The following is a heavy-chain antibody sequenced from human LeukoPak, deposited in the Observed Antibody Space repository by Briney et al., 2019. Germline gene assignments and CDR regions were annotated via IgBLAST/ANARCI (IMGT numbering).Heavy chain of an antibody. CDR1: GFTFSSYR. V-gene: IGHV3-7*01. CDR3: ARDLCSGGSCYSNWFDP. J-gene: IGHJ5*02. Sequence: GGSLRLSCAASGFTFSSYRMSWVRQAPGKGLEWVANIKQDGSEKYYVDSVKGRFTISRDNAKNSLYLQMNSLRAEDTAVYYCARDLCSGGSCYSNWFDPWGQGTLVTVSS. CDR2: IKQDGSEK. D-gene: IGHD2-15*01.